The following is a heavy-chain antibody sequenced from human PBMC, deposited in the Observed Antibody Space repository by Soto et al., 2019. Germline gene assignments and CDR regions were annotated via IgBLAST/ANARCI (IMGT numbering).Heavy chain of an antibody. CDR1: GLTFSTYA. D-gene: IGHD4-4*01. V-gene: IGHV3-23*01. CDR3: AGDLQSQYYFDD. J-gene: IGHJ4*02. Sequence: GSLSLSGAAAGLTFSTYAMTWVRQAPGKGLEWVSGIGGSGVSTYYADSVKGRFTISRDNSMNTLYRQMNSLRAEDTAVYYCAGDLQSQYYFDDWGQGTLVTVSS. CDR2: IGGSGVST.